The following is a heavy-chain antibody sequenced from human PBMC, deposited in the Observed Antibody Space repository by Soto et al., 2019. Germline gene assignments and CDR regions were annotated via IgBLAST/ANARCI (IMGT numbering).Heavy chain of an antibody. J-gene: IGHJ6*02. D-gene: IGHD7-27*01. CDR3: AKDIWVGYGMDV. V-gene: IGHV3-9*01. Sequence: EVQLVESGGGLVQPGRSLRLSCAASGFTFDDYAMHWVRQAPGKCLEWVSGISWNSGSIGYADSVKGRFTISRDNAKNSLYLQMNSLRAEDTALYYCAKDIWVGYGMDVWGQGTTVTVSS. CDR1: GFTFDDYA. CDR2: ISWNSGSI.